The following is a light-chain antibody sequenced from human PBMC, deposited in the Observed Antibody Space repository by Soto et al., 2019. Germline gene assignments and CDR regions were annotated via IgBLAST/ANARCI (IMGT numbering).Light chain of an antibody. CDR3: MQALQTPRYT. CDR1: QSLLHSNGYNY. V-gene: IGKV2-28*01. CDR2: LGS. J-gene: IGKJ2*01. Sequence: DIVMTQSPLSLPVTPGEPASISCRSSQSLLHSNGYNYLDWYLQKPGQSPQLLIYLGSNRASGGPDRFSGSGSGTDFTLKISRVEVEDVGVYYCMQALQTPRYTFGQGTKREIK.